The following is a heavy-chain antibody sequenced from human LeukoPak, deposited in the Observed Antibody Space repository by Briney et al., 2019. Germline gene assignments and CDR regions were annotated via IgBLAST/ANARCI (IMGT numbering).Heavy chain of an antibody. CDR1: GYTFTDYY. CDR3: ARASYYYDSSGYPGYYFDY. J-gene: IGHJ4*02. V-gene: IGHV1-2*02. D-gene: IGHD3-22*01. CDR2: INPNSGGT. Sequence: ASVKVSCKASGYTFTDYYMHGVRQAPGQGLEWMGWINPNSGGTNYAQKFQGGVTMTRDTSISTAYMELSRLRSDDTAVYYCARASYYYDSSGYPGYYFDYWGQGTLVTVSS.